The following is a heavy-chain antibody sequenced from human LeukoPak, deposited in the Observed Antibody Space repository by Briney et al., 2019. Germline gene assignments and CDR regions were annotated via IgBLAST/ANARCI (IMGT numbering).Heavy chain of an antibody. Sequence: PGGSLGLSCAASGSTFSSYSMNWVRQAPGKGLEWVSSISSSSSYIYYADSVKGRFTISRDNAKNSLYLQMNSLRAEDTAVNYCARDSSSAGNWFDPWGQGTLVTVSS. CDR1: GSTFSSYS. CDR3: ARDSSSAGNWFDP. CDR2: ISSSSSYI. V-gene: IGHV3-21*01. J-gene: IGHJ5*02. D-gene: IGHD6-13*01.